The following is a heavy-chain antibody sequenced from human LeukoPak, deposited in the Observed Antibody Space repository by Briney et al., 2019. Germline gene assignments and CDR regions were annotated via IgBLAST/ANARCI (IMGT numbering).Heavy chain of an antibody. J-gene: IGHJ5*02. Sequence: PGGSLRLSCAASGFTFKTYWMHWVRQAPGKGLVWVSHSNSDGSSTSYADSVRGRFTISRDNAKNTLYLQMNSLRAEDTAVYYCAKGGDLLYNWFDPWGQGTLVTVSS. D-gene: IGHD2/OR15-2a*01. CDR3: AKGGDLLYNWFDP. CDR1: GFTFKTYW. CDR2: SNSDGSST. V-gene: IGHV3-74*01.